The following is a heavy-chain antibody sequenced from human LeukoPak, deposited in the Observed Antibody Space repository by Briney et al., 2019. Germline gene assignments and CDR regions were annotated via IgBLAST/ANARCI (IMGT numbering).Heavy chain of an antibody. Sequence: GGSLRLSCAASGFTFSSYGMHWVRQAPGKGLEWVAFIRYDGSNKYYADSVKGRFTISRDNSKNTLYLQMNSLRAEDTAVYYCAKVMSRGGYSSTLYYYYGMDVWGQGTTVTVSS. CDR2: IRYDGSNK. D-gene: IGHD6-13*01. CDR3: AKVMSRGGYSSTLYYYYGMDV. J-gene: IGHJ6*02. CDR1: GFTFSSYG. V-gene: IGHV3-30*02.